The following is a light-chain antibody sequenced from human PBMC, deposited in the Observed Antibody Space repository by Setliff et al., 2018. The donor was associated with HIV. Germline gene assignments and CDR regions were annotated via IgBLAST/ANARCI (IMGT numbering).Light chain of an antibody. V-gene: IGLV3-21*04. Sequence: ELTQPPSVSVAPGKTARITCGGNNIGSKSVHWYQQKPGQAPVLVIYYDSDRPSGIPERFSGSNSGNTATLTISRVEAGDEADYYCQVWDSSSDHPVFGGGTKVTVL. J-gene: IGLJ2*01. CDR1: NIGSKS. CDR2: YDS. CDR3: QVWDSSSDHPV.